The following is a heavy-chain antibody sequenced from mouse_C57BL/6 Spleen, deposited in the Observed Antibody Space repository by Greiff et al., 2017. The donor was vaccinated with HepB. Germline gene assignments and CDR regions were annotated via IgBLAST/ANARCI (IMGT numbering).Heavy chain of an antibody. D-gene: IGHD2-2*01. V-gene: IGHV1-80*01. CDR1: GYAFSSYW. CDR2: IYPGDGDT. J-gene: IGHJ4*01. Sequence: QVQLKESGAELVKPGASVKISCKASGYAFSSYWMNWVKQRPGKGLEWIGQIYPGDGDTNYNGKFKGKATLTADKSSSTAYMQLSSLTSEDSAVYFCARGVTTLMDYWGQGTSVTVSS. CDR3: ARGVTTLMDY.